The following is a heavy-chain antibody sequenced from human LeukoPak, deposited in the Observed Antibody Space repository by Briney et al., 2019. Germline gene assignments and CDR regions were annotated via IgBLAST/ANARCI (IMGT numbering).Heavy chain of an antibody. D-gene: IGHD3-10*01. J-gene: IGHJ4*02. CDR3: AKSRGYHGSGREPFDY. CDR2: ITWNSGNI. CDR1: GFTFDDYA. V-gene: IGHV3-9*01. Sequence: GGSLRLSCAASGFTFDDYAMHWVRQAPGKGLEWVSGITWNSGNIAQADSVKGRFTISRDNAKNSLHLQMDSLRPKDTALYYCAKSRGYHGSGREPFDYWGQGTLVTASS.